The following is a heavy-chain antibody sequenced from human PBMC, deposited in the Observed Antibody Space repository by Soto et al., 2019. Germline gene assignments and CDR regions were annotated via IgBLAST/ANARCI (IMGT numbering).Heavy chain of an antibody. D-gene: IGHD3-3*01. CDR3: ARDPRPPSGWLGFWEYGMDV. CDR1: GYTFTGNY. CDR2: VNPDNGGT. V-gene: IGHV1-2*02. Sequence: ASVKVSCKASGYTFTGNYIHWVRQAPGQGLEWMGWVNPDNGGTTSAQKFQGRVTMTRDTSVTTAYMELTRLTSDDTAVYYCARDPRPPSGWLGFWEYGMDVWGQGTTVTVSS. J-gene: IGHJ6*02.